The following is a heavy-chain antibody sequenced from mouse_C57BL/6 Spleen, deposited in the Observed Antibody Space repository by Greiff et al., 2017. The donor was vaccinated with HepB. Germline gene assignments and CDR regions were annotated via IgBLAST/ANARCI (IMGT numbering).Heavy chain of an antibody. V-gene: IGHV5-9-1*02. CDR2: ISSGGDYI. Sequence: EVQGVESGEGLVKPGGSLKLSCAASGFTFSSYAMSWVRQTPEKRLEWVAYISSGGDYIYYADTVKGRFTISRDNARNTLYLQMSSLKSEDTAMYYCTREGLGLHYFDYWGQGTTLTVSS. D-gene: IGHD4-1*01. CDR1: GFTFSSYA. CDR3: TREGLGLHYFDY. J-gene: IGHJ2*01.